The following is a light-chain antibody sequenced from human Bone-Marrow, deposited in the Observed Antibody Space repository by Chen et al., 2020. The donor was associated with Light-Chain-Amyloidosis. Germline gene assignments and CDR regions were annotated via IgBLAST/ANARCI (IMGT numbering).Light chain of an antibody. Sequence: SYELTQPPSVSVSPGQTARITCSGDDLPTKYAYWYQQKPGQAPVLVIHRDTERPSGISERFSGTNSGTTATLTISGVQAEDEADYPWQSADSSGTYEVIFGGGTKLTVL. CDR1: DLPTKY. V-gene: IGLV3-25*03. J-gene: IGLJ2*01. CDR2: RDT. CDR3: QSADSSGTYEVI.